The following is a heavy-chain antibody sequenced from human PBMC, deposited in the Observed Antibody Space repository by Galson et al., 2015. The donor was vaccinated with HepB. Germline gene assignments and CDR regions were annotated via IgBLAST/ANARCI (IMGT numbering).Heavy chain of an antibody. Sequence: SVKVSCKASGYTFTSYGISWVRQAPGQGLEWMGWISAYNGNTNYAQKLQGRVTMTTDTSTSTAYMELRSLRSDDTAVYYCARDQSGSTIHGPDWFGESWRTRWATTTYAYWGQGTLVTVSS. J-gene: IGHJ4*02. CDR2: ISAYNGNT. CDR1: GYTFTSYG. V-gene: IGHV1-18*04. CDR3: ARDQSGSTIHGPDWFGESWRTRWATTTYAY. D-gene: IGHD3-10*01.